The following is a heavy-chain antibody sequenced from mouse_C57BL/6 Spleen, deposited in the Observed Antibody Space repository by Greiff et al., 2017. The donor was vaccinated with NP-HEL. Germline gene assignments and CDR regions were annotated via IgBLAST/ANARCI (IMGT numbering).Heavy chain of an antibody. Sequence: QVQLKESGPELVKPGASVKISCKASGYAFSSSRMNWVKQRPGKGLEWIGRIYPGDGDTNYNGKFKGKATLTADKSSSTAYMQLSSLTSEDSAVYFCAREYYGLDYWGQGTTLTVSS. CDR2: IYPGDGDT. CDR3: AREYYGLDY. J-gene: IGHJ2*01. V-gene: IGHV1-82*01. CDR1: GYAFSSSR. D-gene: IGHD1-1*01.